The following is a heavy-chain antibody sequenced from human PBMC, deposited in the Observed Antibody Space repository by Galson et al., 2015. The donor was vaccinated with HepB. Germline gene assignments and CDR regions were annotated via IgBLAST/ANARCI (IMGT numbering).Heavy chain of an antibody. CDR2: ISAGNGHT. J-gene: IGHJ4*02. Sequence: SLKVSCNTSGYTFISYAIQWVRHAPGQRLKWMGWISAGNGHTNYSQKFQGRVTITRDTSASTAYMELTSLRAEDTAVYYCASGRFGELTPDFEYWGQGTLVTVSS. V-gene: IGHV1-3*01. CDR3: ASGRFGELTPDFEY. D-gene: IGHD3-10*01. CDR1: GYTFISYA.